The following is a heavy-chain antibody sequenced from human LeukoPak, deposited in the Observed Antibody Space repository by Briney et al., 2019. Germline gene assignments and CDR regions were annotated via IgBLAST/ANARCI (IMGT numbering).Heavy chain of an antibody. V-gene: IGHV3-74*01. CDR3: ARGYGY. CDR1: GFTFSSYW. D-gene: IGHD4-17*01. CDR2: INGDGSST. J-gene: IGHJ4*02. Sequence: GGSLRLSCAASGFTFSSYWMHWVRQAPGKGLVWVSRINGDGSSTAYADSVKGRFTISRDNAKNTLYLQMNSLRAEDTAVYYCARGYGYWGQGTLVTVSS.